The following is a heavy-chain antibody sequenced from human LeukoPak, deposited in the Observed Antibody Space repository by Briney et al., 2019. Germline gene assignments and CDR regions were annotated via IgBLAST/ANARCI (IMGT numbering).Heavy chain of an antibody. D-gene: IGHD3-22*01. V-gene: IGHV4-59*01. CDR1: GGSISSYY. Sequence: PSQTLSLTCTVSGGSISSYYWSWIRQPPGKGLEWIGYIYYSGSTNYNPSLKSRVTISVDTSMNQFSLKLSSVTAADTAVYYCARGEDYYDSSGPNWFDPWGQGTLVTVSS. CDR2: IYYSGST. J-gene: IGHJ5*02. CDR3: ARGEDYYDSSGPNWFDP.